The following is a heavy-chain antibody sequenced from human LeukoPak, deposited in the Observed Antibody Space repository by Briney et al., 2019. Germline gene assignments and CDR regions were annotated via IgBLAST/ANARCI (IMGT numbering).Heavy chain of an antibody. V-gene: IGHV4-39*07. J-gene: IGHJ5*02. CDR1: GGSISSGGYY. D-gene: IGHD3-10*01. CDR2: INHSGST. Sequence: SETLSLTCTVSGGSISSGGYYWSWIRQPPGKGLEWIGEINHSGSTNYNPSLKSRVTISVDTSKNQFSLKLSSVTAADTAVYYCARISMVRGVLFDPWGQGTLVTVSS. CDR3: ARISMVRGVLFDP.